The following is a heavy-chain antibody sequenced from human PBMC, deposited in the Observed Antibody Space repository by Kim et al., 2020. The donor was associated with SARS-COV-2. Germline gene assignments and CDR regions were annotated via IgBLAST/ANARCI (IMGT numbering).Heavy chain of an antibody. D-gene: IGHD2-2*01. CDR1: GGSISSSNW. J-gene: IGHJ5*02. V-gene: IGHV4-4*02. CDR3: ARDPIGYCSSTSCAAPVNWFDP. CDR2: IYHSGST. Sequence: SETLSLTCAVSGGSISSSNWWSWVRQPPGKGLEWIGEIYHSGSTNYNPSLKSRVTISVDKSKNQFSLKLSSVTAADMAVYYCARDPIGYCSSTSCAAPVNWFDPWGQGTLVTVSS.